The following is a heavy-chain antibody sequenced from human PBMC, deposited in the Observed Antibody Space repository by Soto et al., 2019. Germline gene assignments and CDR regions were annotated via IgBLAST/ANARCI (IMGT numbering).Heavy chain of an antibody. Sequence: QVQLVQSGAEVKKPGASVKVSCKVSGYTLTELSMHWVRQAPGKGREWMGGFDAEDGETIYAQKFQGRVTMTEDTSTHTAYMELSSMRSEDTAVYFCATRVLRYFDWSYGPIDYWGQGTLVTVSS. CDR3: ATRVLRYFDWSYGPIDY. D-gene: IGHD3-9*01. V-gene: IGHV1-24*01. J-gene: IGHJ4*02. CDR1: GYTLTELS. CDR2: FDAEDGET.